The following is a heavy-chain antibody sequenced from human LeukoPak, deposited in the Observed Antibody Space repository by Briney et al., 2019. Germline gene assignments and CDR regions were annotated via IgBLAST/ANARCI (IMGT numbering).Heavy chain of an antibody. CDR3: AGLVIDY. CDR2: ISGSGSTI. J-gene: IGHJ4*02. V-gene: IGHV3-48*03. Sequence: GGSLRLSCAASGFTFRSYEMTWVRQAPGKGLEWVSYISGSGSTIYYTDPVKGRFTISRDNAKNSLYLQMNSLRAEDTAVYYCAGLVIDYWGQGTLVTVSS. D-gene: IGHD6-19*01. CDR1: GFTFRSYE.